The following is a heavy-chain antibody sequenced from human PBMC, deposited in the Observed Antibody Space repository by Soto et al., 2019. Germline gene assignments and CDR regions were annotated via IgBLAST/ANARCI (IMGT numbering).Heavy chain of an antibody. CDR3: ARDDSSGWYID. D-gene: IGHD6-19*01. Sequence: QLQLQESGSGLVKPSQTLSLTCAVSGGSISSGGYSWSWIRQPPGTGLEWIGYIYHSGSTYYNPSLKSRVTISVHRSKYQFSLKLSSVTAADTAVYYCARDDSSGWYIDWGQGTLVTVSS. J-gene: IGHJ4*02. V-gene: IGHV4-30-2*01. CDR1: GGSISSGGYS. CDR2: IYHSGST.